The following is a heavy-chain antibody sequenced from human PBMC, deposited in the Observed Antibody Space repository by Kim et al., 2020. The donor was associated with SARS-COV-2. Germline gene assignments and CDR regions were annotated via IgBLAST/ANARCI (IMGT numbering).Heavy chain of an antibody. D-gene: IGHD3-10*01. Sequence: PSLKSRVTISVDTSKNQFSLKLSSVTAADTAVYYCARCITMVRGVIFDYWGQGTLVTVSS. V-gene: IGHV4-31*02. CDR3: ARCITMVRGVIFDY. J-gene: IGHJ4*02.